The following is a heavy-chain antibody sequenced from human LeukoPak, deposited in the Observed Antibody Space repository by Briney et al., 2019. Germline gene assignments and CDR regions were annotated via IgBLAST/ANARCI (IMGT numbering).Heavy chain of an antibody. CDR1: GGSISSYY. CDR2: IFYSGST. J-gene: IGHJ2*01. CDR3: ARVYRYYDILTGYYKEDWYFDL. Sequence: PSETLSLTCTVSGGSISSYYWSWIRQPPGKGLEWIGYIFYSGSTNYNPSLKSRVTISVDTSKNQFSLKLSSVTAADTAVYYCARVYRYYDILTGYYKEDWYFDLWGRGTLVTVSS. V-gene: IGHV4-59*01. D-gene: IGHD3-9*01.